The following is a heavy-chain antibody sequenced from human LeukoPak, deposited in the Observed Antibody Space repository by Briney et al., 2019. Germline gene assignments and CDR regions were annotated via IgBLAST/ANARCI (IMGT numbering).Heavy chain of an antibody. V-gene: IGHV3-23*01. Sequence: GGSLRLSCAASGFTFSNYGLSWVRQAPGKGLEWVSGIGSSGSTTYYADSVKGRFTISRDNCKNTLYLQMNSLRAEDTAVYYCAKLGGGVTVTGLRYFDYWGQGTLVTVSS. CDR1: GFTFSNYG. D-gene: IGHD6-19*01. CDR2: IGSSGSTT. CDR3: AKLGGGVTVTGLRYFDY. J-gene: IGHJ4*02.